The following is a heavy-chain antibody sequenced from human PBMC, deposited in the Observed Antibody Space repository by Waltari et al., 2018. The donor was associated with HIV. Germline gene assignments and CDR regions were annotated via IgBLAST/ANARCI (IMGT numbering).Heavy chain of an antibody. V-gene: IGHV3-48*02. CDR2: ITSSSSTI. D-gene: IGHD7-27*01. CDR1: GFTLSSHT. CDR3: ARGRPNMAYFDH. J-gene: IGHJ4*02. Sequence: EVQLVESGGGLVQPGGGGSLRLSCAASGFTLSSHTMNWVRRAPGKGLEWVSCITSSSSTIHYADSVEGRFTISRDNAKNSLYLQMNSLRDEDTAVYYCARGRPNMAYFDHWGQGTLVTVSS.